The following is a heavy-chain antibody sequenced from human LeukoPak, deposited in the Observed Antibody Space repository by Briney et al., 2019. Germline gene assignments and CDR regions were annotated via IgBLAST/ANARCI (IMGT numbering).Heavy chain of an antibody. CDR2: IKEDGSDK. CDR1: GFTFNSW. Sequence: GGSLRLSCVASGFTFNSWMSWVRQVPGKGLEGVATIKEDGSDKYYVDSVKGRFTISRDNAKNSLYLQMNSLRAEDTAVYYCAESLDHGYWGQGTLVTVSS. J-gene: IGHJ4*02. CDR3: AESLDHGY. V-gene: IGHV3-7*01. D-gene: IGHD3-16*02.